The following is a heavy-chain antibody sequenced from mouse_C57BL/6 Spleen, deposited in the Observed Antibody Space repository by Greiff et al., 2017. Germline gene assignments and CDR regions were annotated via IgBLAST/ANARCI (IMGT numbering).Heavy chain of an antibody. CDR1: GYAFTNYL. D-gene: IGHD1-1*01. J-gene: IGHJ1*03. Sequence: QVQLQQSGAELVRPGTSVKVSCKASGYAFTNYLIEWVKQRPGQGLEWFGVINPGSGGTNYNEKFKGKATLTADKSSSTAYMQLSSLTSEDSAVYFCARSTTVVATNWYFDVWGTGTTVTVSS. V-gene: IGHV1-54*01. CDR2: INPGSGGT. CDR3: ARSTTVVATNWYFDV.